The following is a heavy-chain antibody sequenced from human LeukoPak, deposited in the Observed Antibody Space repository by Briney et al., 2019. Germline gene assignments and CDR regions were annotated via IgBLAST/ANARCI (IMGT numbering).Heavy chain of an antibody. J-gene: IGHJ4*02. CDR3: ARDKVQGSEWGSNFDY. Sequence: GGSLRLSCAASGFTVISNYRSWVPQAPGKGREWVSVIYSGGSTYSADSVKGRFTISRDNSKNTLYLQMNSLRAEDTAVYYCARDKVQGSEWGSNFDYWGQGTLVTVSS. CDR1: GFTVISNY. D-gene: IGHD2-15*01. CDR2: IYSGGST. V-gene: IGHV3-66*01.